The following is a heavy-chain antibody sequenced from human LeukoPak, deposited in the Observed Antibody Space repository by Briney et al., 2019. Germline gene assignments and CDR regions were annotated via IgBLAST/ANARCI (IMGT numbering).Heavy chain of an antibody. V-gene: IGHV1-2*02. D-gene: IGHD3-22*01. CDR1: GYIFTDYY. J-gene: IGHJ4*02. Sequence: ASVRVSCKASGYIFTDYYMHWVRQAPGQGLEWMGWINPNSGGTNYAQKFQGRVTMTRDTSISTAYMELSRLRSDDTAVYYCARGYYYDSSGYSPFGYWGQGTLVTVSS. CDR3: ARGYYYDSSGYSPFGY. CDR2: INPNSGGT.